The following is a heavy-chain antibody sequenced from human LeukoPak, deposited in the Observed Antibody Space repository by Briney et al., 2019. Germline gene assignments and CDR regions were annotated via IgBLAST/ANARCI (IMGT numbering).Heavy chain of an antibody. D-gene: IGHD1/OR15-1a*01. J-gene: IGHJ4*02. Sequence: ASVKVSCKASGYTFTSNYIHWVRQAPGQGLEWMGMIYPRDGSTSYAQKFQGRVTVTRDASTSTVHMELSGLRSEDTAVYYCARDQQGFDYWGQGTLVTVSS. CDR1: GYTFTSNY. CDR2: IYPRDGST. CDR3: ARDQQGFDY. V-gene: IGHV1-46*01.